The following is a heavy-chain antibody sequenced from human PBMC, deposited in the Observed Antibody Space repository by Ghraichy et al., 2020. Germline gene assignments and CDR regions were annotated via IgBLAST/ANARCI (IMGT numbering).Heavy chain of an antibody. CDR1: GYTFTTFD. J-gene: IGHJ4*02. Sequence: ASVKVSCTASGYTFTTFDINWVRQAAGQGLEWLGWMSPDSGNTGYAQSFQGRLPMTRDTSINTAYMELSGLSSEDTGIYYCTKNQPLTGDFDDWGQGTLVTVSS. CDR3: TKNQPLTGDFDD. V-gene: IGHV1-8*02. CDR2: MSPDSGNT. D-gene: IGHD7-27*01.